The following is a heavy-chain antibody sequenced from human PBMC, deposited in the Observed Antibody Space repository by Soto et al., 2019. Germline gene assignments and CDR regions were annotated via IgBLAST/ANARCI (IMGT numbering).Heavy chain of an antibody. V-gene: IGHV4-34*01. Sequence: PSETLSLTCAVYGGAFSGYYWSWIRQPPGKGLEWIGEINHSGSTNYNPSLKSRVTISVDTSKNQFSLKLSSVTAADTAVYYCERLAEAAWTYNWFDPWCQGILVTVS. CDR1: GGAFSGYY. J-gene: IGHJ5*02. D-gene: IGHD6-13*01. CDR3: ERLAEAAWTYNWFDP. CDR2: INHSGST.